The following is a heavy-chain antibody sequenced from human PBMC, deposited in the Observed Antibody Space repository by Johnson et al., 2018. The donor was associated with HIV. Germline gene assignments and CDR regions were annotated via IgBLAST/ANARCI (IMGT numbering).Heavy chain of an antibody. J-gene: IGHJ3*02. Sequence: QVQLVESGGGVVQPGRSLRLSCAASGFIFSSYAMHWVRQAPGKGLEWVAVIAYDGSTKYYTDSVKGRFTISRDNSKNTLYLQMNSLRAEDTAVYYCASIQGGIWGQGTMVTISS. D-gene: IGHD2-2*02. V-gene: IGHV3-30*04. CDR3: ASIQGGI. CDR1: GFIFSSYA. CDR2: IAYDGSTK.